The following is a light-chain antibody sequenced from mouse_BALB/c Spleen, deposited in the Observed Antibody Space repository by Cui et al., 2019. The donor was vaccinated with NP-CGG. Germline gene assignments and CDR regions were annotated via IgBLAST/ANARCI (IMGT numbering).Light chain of an antibody. Sequence: QAVVTQEPAFITSPGETVTFTCRSSTGAVTTSNYANWVQEKPDHLFTGLIGGTNNRAPGVPARFSGSLIGDKAALTITGAQTEDEAIYFCALWYSNHWVFGGGTKLTVL. CDR1: TGAVTTSNY. CDR3: ALWYSNHWV. V-gene: IGLV1*01. J-gene: IGLJ1*01. CDR2: GTN.